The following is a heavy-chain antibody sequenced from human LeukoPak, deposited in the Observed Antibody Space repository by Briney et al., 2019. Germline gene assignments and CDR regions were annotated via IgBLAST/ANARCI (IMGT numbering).Heavy chain of an antibody. V-gene: IGHV4-39*07. D-gene: IGHD6-19*01. CDR1: GGSISSSSYY. J-gene: IGHJ5*02. CDR3: ARDSLSSGWYNP. CDR2: ISYSGST. Sequence: PSETLSLTCTVSGGSISSSSYYWGWIRQPPGKGLEWIGSISYSGSTYYDPSLKSRVTISVDTSKNQFSLKLSSVTAADTAVYYCARDSLSSGWYNPWGQGTLVTVSS.